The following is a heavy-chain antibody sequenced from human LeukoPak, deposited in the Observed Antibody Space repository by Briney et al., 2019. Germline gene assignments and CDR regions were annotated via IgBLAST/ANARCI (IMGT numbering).Heavy chain of an antibody. CDR3: ARPLYNWNQWDYFDY. V-gene: IGHV1-2*02. J-gene: IGHJ4*02. Sequence: ASVKVSCKASGYTFTCYYMHWVRQAPGQGLEWMGWINPNSGGTNYAQKFQGRVTMTRDTSISTAYMELSRLRSDDTAVYYCARPLYNWNQWDYFDYWGQGTLVTVSS. CDR2: INPNSGGT. CDR1: GYTFTCYY. D-gene: IGHD1-1*01.